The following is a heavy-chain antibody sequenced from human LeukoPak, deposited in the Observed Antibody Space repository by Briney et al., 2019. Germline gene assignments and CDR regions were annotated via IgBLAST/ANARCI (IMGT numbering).Heavy chain of an antibody. D-gene: IGHD3-10*01. J-gene: IGHJ4*02. CDR2: ISYDGKKN. V-gene: IGHV3-30*03. CDR3: VRGSKIRGVLPEGEFDY. CDR1: GFTFSHFA. Sequence: GGSLRLSCAASGFTFSHFAMHWVRQAPGKGLEWVAVISYDGKKNYYADSVKGRFTLTRDDSANTLYLQMNSLRAEDTAVYYCVRGSKIRGVLPEGEFDYWGQGALVTVSS.